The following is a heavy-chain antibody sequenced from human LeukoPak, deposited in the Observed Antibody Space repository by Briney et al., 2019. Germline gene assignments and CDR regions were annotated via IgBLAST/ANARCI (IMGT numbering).Heavy chain of an antibody. J-gene: IGHJ4*02. V-gene: IGHV1-18*01. CDR3: ARGATFRRTTWAH. CDR1: GYTFTDYG. CDR2: ISAYNGDI. D-gene: IGHD1-14*01. Sequence: GASVKVSCKASGYTFTDYGITWVRQAPGQGLEWMGYISAYNGDIDYAQILQGRATMTTDTSTSTAYMELSSLRSDDSAVYYCARGATFRRTTWAHWGQGTLVTVSS.